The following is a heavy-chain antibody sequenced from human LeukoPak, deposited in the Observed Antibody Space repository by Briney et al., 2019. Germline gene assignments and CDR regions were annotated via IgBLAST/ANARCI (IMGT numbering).Heavy chain of an antibody. Sequence: SGGSLRLSCAASGFTVSSNYMSWVRQAPGKGLEWVSVIYSGGSTYYADSVKGRFTISRDNAKNSLYLQMNSLRAEDTAMYYCARVNVLVVAASLYGMDVWGQGTTVTVSS. J-gene: IGHJ6*02. CDR1: GFTVSSNY. CDR2: IYSGGST. D-gene: IGHD2-15*01. CDR3: ARVNVLVVAASLYGMDV. V-gene: IGHV3-66*01.